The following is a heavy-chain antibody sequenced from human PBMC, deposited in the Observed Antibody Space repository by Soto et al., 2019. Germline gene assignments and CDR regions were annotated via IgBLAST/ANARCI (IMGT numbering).Heavy chain of an antibody. J-gene: IGHJ4*02. V-gene: IGHV5-51*01. CDR2: IYPGDSDT. CDR1: GFSFSSYW. D-gene: IGHD3-22*01. CDR3: ARRGAYQYDSSGYYAGF. Sequence: GESLKISCKGSGFSFSSYWIGWVRQMPGKGLEWMGIIYPGDSDTRYSPSFQGQVTISVDKSVSTAYLQWSSLKASDTAMYYCARRGAYQYDSSGYYAGFWGQGTLVTVSS.